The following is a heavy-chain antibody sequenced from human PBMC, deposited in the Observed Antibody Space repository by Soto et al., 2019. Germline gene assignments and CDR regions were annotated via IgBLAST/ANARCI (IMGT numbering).Heavy chain of an antibody. V-gene: IGHV4-59*02. Sequence: SETLSLTCTVSGDSVRNYYWSWIRQPPGKGLEYIGYIFYSGSTNYNPSLKSRVAISVDTSRNQFALKLRSVTAADTATYYCARVKRGYSYGSIIDFWGRGTLVTVSS. CDR1: GDSVRNYY. CDR2: IFYSGST. D-gene: IGHD5-18*01. CDR3: ARVKRGYSYGSIIDF. J-gene: IGHJ4*01.